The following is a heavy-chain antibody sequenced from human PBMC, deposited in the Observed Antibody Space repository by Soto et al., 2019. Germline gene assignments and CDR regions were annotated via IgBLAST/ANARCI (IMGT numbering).Heavy chain of an antibody. CDR2: IYPGDSDT. J-gene: IGHJ3*02. Sequence: GESLKISCKGSGYSFTSYWIGWVRQMPGKGLEWMGIIYPGDSDTRYSPSFQGQVTISADKSISTAYLQWSSLKASDTAMYYCARHNFRRGYCSSTSCLNAFDIWGQGTMVTVSS. CDR1: GYSFTSYW. D-gene: IGHD2-2*01. CDR3: ARHNFRRGYCSSTSCLNAFDI. V-gene: IGHV5-51*01.